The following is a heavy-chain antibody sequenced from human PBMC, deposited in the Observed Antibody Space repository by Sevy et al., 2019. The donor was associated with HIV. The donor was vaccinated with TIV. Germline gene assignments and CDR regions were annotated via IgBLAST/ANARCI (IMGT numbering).Heavy chain of an antibody. J-gene: IGHJ5*02. D-gene: IGHD6-13*01. CDR1: GFTFSSYS. CDR3: ARGGIAAAGTNWFDP. V-gene: IGHV3-48*01. CDR2: ISSSSSTI. Sequence: GGSLRLSCAASGFTFSSYSMNWVRQAPGKGLEWVSYISSSSSTIYYADSVKGRFTISGDNAKNSLYLQMNSLRAEDTAVYYCARGGIAAAGTNWFDPWGQGTLVTVSS.